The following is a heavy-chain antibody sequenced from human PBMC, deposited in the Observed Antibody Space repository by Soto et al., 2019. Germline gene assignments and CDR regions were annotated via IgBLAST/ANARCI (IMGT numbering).Heavy chain of an antibody. D-gene: IGHD6-6*01. J-gene: IGHJ6*02. V-gene: IGHV4-31*03. Sequence: QVQLQESGPGLVKPSQTLSLTCTVSGGSISSGGYYWTWIRQHPGKGLEWIGYNYYSGITYYNPSLKRRVTISVVSPTNQFSLKLSSVTAADTAAYYCARGSSISGIYYSMDVWGQGTTGTVSS. CDR2: NYYSGIT. CDR1: GGSISSGGYY. CDR3: ARGSSISGIYYSMDV.